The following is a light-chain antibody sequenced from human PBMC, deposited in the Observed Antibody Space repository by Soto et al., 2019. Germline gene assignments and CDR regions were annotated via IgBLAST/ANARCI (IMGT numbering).Light chain of an antibody. J-gene: IGLJ2*01. CDR3: CSYAGSGVV. CDR2: EGS. Sequence: QSALTQPASVSGSPGQSITISCTGTSSDIGSHNLVSWYQQHPGKAPKLMIYEGSKWPSGISNRFSGSKSGNTASLTISGLQAEDEADYYCCSYAGSGVVFGGGTKLTVL. V-gene: IGLV2-23*01. CDR1: SSDIGSHNL.